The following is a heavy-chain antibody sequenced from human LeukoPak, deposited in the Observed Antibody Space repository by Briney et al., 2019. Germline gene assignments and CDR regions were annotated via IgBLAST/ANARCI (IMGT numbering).Heavy chain of an antibody. D-gene: IGHD3-3*01. CDR2: MNPNSGNT. J-gene: IGHJ6*03. CDR3: ARGTLSSYDFWSVRVLGYMDV. CDR1: GYTFTSYD. Sequence: GASVKVSCKASGYTFTSYDINWVRQATGQGLEWMGWMNPNSGNTGYAQKFQGRVTITRNTSISTAYMELSSLRSEDTAVYYCARGTLSSYDFWSVRVLGYMDVWGKGTTVTVSS. V-gene: IGHV1-8*03.